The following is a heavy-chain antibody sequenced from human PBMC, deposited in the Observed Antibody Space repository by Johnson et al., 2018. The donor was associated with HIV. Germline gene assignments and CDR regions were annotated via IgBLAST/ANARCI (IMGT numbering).Heavy chain of an antibody. D-gene: IGHD2-15*01. CDR1: GFTFSSYA. Sequence: VQLVESGGGLVQPGGSLRLSCAASGFTFSSYAMSWVRQAPGKGLEWVANIKQDGSEKYYADSVKGRFTISRDNSKNTLYVQMNSLRGEDTAVYYCAKGQVVVAATSAFDIWGQGTMVTVSS. CDR2: IKQDGSEK. CDR3: AKGQVVVAATSAFDI. J-gene: IGHJ3*02. V-gene: IGHV3-7*01.